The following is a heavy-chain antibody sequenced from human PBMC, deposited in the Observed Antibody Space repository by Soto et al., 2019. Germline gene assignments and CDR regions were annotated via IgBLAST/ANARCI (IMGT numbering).Heavy chain of an antibody. CDR2: MNPNSGNT. D-gene: IGHD1-1*01. V-gene: IGHV1-8*01. J-gene: IGHJ6*02. CDR1: GYTFTSYD. Sequence: QVQLVQSGAEVKKPGASVKVSCKASGYTFTSYDINWVRQATGQGLEWMGWMNPNSGNTGYAQKFQGRVTMTRNTSISTPYMELSSLRSEDTAEYYCARERTATTSMDVWGQGTTVTVSS. CDR3: ARERTATTSMDV.